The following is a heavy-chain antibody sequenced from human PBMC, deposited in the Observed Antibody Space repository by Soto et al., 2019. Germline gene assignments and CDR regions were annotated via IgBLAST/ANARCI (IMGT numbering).Heavy chain of an antibody. D-gene: IGHD1-26*01. CDR3: ARHTWSSGSPAAFDY. CDR1: GYSFTSYW. J-gene: IGHJ4*02. V-gene: IGHV5-51*01. Sequence: PGESLKISCKGSGYSFTSYWIGWVRQMPGKGLEWMGIIYTGDSDTRYSPSFQGQVTISADKSISTAYLQWSSLKASDTALCYCARHTWSSGSPAAFDYWGQGTLVTVSS. CDR2: IYTGDSDT.